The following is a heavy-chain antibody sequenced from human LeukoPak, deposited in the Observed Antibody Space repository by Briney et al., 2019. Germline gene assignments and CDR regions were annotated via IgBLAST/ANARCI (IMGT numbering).Heavy chain of an antibody. CDR1: GFTFDDYA. J-gene: IGHJ4*02. V-gene: IGHV3-53*01. Sequence: PGRSLRLSCAASGFTFDDYAMHWVRQAPGKGLEWVSVIYSGGSTYYADSVKGRFTISRDNSKNTLYLQMNSLRAEDTAVYYCARTDYYDSNGKGPTVVDYWGQGTLVTVSS. CDR3: ARTDYYDSNGKGPTVVDY. CDR2: IYSGGST. D-gene: IGHD3-22*01.